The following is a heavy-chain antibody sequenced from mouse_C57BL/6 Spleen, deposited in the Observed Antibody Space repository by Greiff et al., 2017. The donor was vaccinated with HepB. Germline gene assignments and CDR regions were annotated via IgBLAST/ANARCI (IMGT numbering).Heavy chain of an antibody. D-gene: IGHD2-3*01. CDR1: GFTFSSYA. Sequence: EVMLVESGGGLVKPGGSLKLSCAASGFTFSSYAMSWVRQTPEKRLEWVATISDGGSYTYYPDNVKGRFTISRDNAKNNLYLQMSHLKSEDTAMYYCAREREIYDGYPYAMDYWGQGTSVTVSS. J-gene: IGHJ4*01. CDR3: AREREIYDGYPYAMDY. CDR2: ISDGGSYT. V-gene: IGHV5-4*03.